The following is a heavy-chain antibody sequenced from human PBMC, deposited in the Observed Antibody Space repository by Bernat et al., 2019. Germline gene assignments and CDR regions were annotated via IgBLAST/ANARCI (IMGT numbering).Heavy chain of an antibody. V-gene: IGHV1-69*02. J-gene: IGHJ4*02. CDR3: ARVAHGGNDVY. CDR1: GGTFSSYP. Sequence: QVQLVQSGAEVKKPGSSVKVSCKASGGTFSSYPISWVRQAPGQGLEWMGRIIPILGIANYAQKFQGRVTITADKSTSTAYMELSSLRSEDTAVYYCARVAHGGNDVYWGQGTLVTVSS. CDR2: IIPILGIA. D-gene: IGHD4-23*01.